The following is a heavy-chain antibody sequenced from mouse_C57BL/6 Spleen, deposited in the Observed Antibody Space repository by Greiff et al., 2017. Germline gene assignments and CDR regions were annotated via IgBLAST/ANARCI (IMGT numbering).Heavy chain of an antibody. D-gene: IGHD2-4*01. Sequence: EVQLQQSGPELVKPGASVKISCKASGYSFTGYYMHWVKQSSEKSLEWIGEINPSTGGTSYNQKFKGKATLTVDKSSSTAYMQLKSLTSEDSAVYYCARLYYDYQGYFDYWGQGTTLTVSS. V-gene: IGHV1-43*01. J-gene: IGHJ2*01. CDR1: GYSFTGYY. CDR3: ARLYYDYQGYFDY. CDR2: INPSTGGT.